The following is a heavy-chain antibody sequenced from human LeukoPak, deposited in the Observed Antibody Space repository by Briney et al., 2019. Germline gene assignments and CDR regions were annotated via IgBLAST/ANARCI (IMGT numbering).Heavy chain of an antibody. CDR3: AANYGGNSAKYYYYYMDV. V-gene: IGHV3-30*03. CDR1: GFTFSSYG. D-gene: IGHD4-23*01. J-gene: IGHJ6*03. Sequence: PGGSLRLSCAASGFTFSSYGMHWVRQAPGKGLEWVAVISYDGSNKYYADSVKGRFTISRDNSKNTLYLQMNSLRAEDTAVYYCAANYGGNSAKYYYYYMDVWGKGTTVTVSS. CDR2: ISYDGSNK.